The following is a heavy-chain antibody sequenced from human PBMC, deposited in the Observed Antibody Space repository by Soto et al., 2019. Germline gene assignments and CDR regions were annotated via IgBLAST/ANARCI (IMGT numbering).Heavy chain of an antibody. J-gene: IGHJ4*02. D-gene: IGHD4-17*01. CDR1: GYTFSTST. CDR3: AIANYGDDDY. V-gene: IGHV1-18*04. CDR2: LKAYSGNT. Sequence: LVQSGAEAKKPGTSVKVSCKASGYTFSTSTISWVRQAPGQGLEWLGWLKAYSGNTKYAPKLQGRVTMTTDTSTSTAFLELRSLINDHTAMYYCAIANYGDDDYWGQGTLVTVSS.